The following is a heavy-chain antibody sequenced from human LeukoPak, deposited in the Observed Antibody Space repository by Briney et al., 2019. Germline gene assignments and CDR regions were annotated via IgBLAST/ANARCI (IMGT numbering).Heavy chain of an antibody. CDR2: ISTSSSYI. V-gene: IGHV3-21*01. Sequence: PGGSLRLSCSASGFTFSSYAMHWVRQAPGKGLEWVSSISTSSSYIYYADSVKGRFTISRDNAKNSLYLQMNSLRAEDTAVYHCARDTTYGSGTYSFDYWGQGTLVTVSS. D-gene: IGHD3-10*01. CDR3: ARDTTYGSGTYSFDY. J-gene: IGHJ4*02. CDR1: GFTFSSYA.